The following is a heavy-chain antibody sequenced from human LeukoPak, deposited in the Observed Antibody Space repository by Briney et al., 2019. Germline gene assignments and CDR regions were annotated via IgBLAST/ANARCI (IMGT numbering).Heavy chain of an antibody. J-gene: IGHJ6*02. D-gene: IGHD3-9*01. V-gene: IGHV3-30*19. Sequence: GGSLRLSCAASGFTFSSYGMHWVRQAPGKGLEWVAVIWYDGSNKYYADSVKGRFTISRDNSKNTLYLQMNSLRAEDTAVYYCARGGYDILTGYPTSAMNYYGMDVWGQGTTVTVSS. CDR2: IWYDGSNK. CDR3: ARGGYDILTGYPTSAMNYYGMDV. CDR1: GFTFSSYG.